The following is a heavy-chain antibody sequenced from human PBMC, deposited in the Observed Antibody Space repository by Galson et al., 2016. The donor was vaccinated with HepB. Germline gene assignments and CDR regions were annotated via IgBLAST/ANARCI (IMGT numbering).Heavy chain of an antibody. CDR1: GFAFRTYS. D-gene: IGHD3-22*01. V-gene: IGHV3-15*07. CDR3: TTDGSHYYDSMRY. J-gene: IGHJ4*02. Sequence: SLRLSCAASGFAFRTYSMNWVRQTPGKGLEWVGRIKSKSDGGTTDYAAPVKGRFTVSRDDSKNTLYLQMNSLKTEDTAVYYCTTDGSHYYDSMRYWGQGTLVTVSS. CDR2: IKSKSDGGTT.